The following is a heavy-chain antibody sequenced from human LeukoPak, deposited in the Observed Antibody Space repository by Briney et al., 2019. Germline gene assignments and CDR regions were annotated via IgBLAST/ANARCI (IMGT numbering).Heavy chain of an antibody. Sequence: GGTLRLSCAASGFTFSSHGMSWVRQAPGKGLEWVSTISGSGDNTYYADPVKGRFTISRDNSKNTLYLQMNSLRAEDTAVYYCAKQVPYYYDSSGSTFDYWGQGTLVTVSS. CDR2: ISGSGDNT. J-gene: IGHJ4*02. CDR1: GFTFSSHG. D-gene: IGHD3-22*01. CDR3: AKQVPYYYDSSGSTFDY. V-gene: IGHV3-23*01.